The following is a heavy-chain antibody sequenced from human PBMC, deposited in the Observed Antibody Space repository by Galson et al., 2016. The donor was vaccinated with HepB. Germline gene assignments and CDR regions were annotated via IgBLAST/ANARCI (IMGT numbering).Heavy chain of an antibody. Sequence: SETLSLTCTVSGGSVSSGTYYWSWIRQPPGKGLEWIGYIHDSGSTNYNPTLTSRVTITVETSKNQFSLRLNSVTAADTAVYYCARASGPLTYYYDSSGYEDYWGQGTLVTVSS. CDR3: ARASGPLTYYYDSSGYEDY. D-gene: IGHD3-22*01. J-gene: IGHJ4*02. V-gene: IGHV4-61*01. CDR2: IHDSGST. CDR1: GGSVSSGTYY.